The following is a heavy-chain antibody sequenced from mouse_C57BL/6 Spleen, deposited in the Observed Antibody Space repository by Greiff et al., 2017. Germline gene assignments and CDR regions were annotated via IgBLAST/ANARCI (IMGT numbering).Heavy chain of an antibody. V-gene: IGHV1-39*01. CDR3: ARSGMVTTYYAMDY. CDR1: GYSFTDYN. Sequence: LVESGPELVKPGASVKISCKASGYSFTDYNLNWVKQSNGKSLEWIGVINPNYGTTSYNQKFKGKATLTVDQSSSTAYMQLNSLTSEDSAVYYCARSGMVTTYYAMDYWGQGTSVTVSS. D-gene: IGHD2-1*01. CDR2: INPNYGTT. J-gene: IGHJ4*01.